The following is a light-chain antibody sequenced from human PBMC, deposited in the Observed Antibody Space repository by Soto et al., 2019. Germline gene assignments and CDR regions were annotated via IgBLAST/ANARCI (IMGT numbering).Light chain of an antibody. CDR1: SSDVGRYDY. CDR3: CSFAGSYSYV. CDR2: DVT. V-gene: IGLV2-11*01. J-gene: IGLJ1*01. Sequence: QSVLTQPRSVSASPGQSVTISCTGTSSDVGRYDYVSWYQQHPGKAPKLIVYDVTERPSGVPDRFPGSKSGNTASLTISGLQAEDEADYPCCSFAGSYSYVFGTGTKVTVL.